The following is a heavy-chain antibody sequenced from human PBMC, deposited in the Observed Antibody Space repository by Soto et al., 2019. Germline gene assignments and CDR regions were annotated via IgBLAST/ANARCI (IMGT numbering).Heavy chain of an antibody. Sequence: SETLSLTCTVSGVSSNNYCLSWVRQSPGKGLEWIGYIYYSGSTNYNPSLKSRVTISVDTSKNQFSLKLRSVTAADTAVYYCARIYGGYYFDYWGQGTLVTVSS. J-gene: IGHJ4*02. CDR3: ARIYGGYYFDY. CDR2: IYYSGST. V-gene: IGHV4-59*08. CDR1: GVSSNNYC. D-gene: IGHD4-17*01.